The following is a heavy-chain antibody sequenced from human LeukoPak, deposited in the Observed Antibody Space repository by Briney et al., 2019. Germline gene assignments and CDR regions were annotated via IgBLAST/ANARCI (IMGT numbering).Heavy chain of an antibody. D-gene: IGHD3-10*01. J-gene: IGHJ4*02. CDR1: GLTLSNYW. V-gene: IGHV3-74*01. CDR3: TRGPPDGSGNYYPGDF. Sequence: GGSLRLSCAASGLTLSNYWMHWVRQAPGKGLVWVSRISSDGTNTNYADSVKGRFTISRDNAKNTLYLQMNSLRVEDTAVYYCTRGPPDGSGNYYPGDFWGQGTLVTVSS. CDR2: ISSDGTNT.